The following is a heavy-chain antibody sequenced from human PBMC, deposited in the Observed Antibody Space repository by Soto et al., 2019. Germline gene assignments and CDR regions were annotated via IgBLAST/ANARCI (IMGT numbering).Heavy chain of an antibody. J-gene: IGHJ4*02. D-gene: IGHD6-19*01. CDR2: ISSPGAVI. V-gene: IGHV3-21*01. Sequence: PGGSMRLSCAASGLTFSSYSMNWVRQAPGKRLEWVSSISSPGAVIYYADSVKGRFTISRDDADNSLYLQMNSLRVEDTAVYYCARDRLARGIPVAGRIDYWGQGTLVTVSS. CDR1: GLTFSSYS. CDR3: ARDRLARGIPVAGRIDY.